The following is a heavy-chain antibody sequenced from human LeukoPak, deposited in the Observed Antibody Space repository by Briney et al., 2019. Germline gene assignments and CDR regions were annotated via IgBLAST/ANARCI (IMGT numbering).Heavy chain of an antibody. V-gene: IGHV3-23*01. J-gene: IGHJ4*02. CDR1: GFTFSSYS. D-gene: IGHD2-8*01. Sequence: QPGGSLRLSCAASGFTFSSYSMNWVRQAPGKGLEWVSAISGSGGSTYYADSVKGRFTISRDNSKNTLYLQMNSLRAEDTAVYYCSGVLTTFDYWGQGTLVTVSS. CDR2: ISGSGGST. CDR3: SGVLTTFDY.